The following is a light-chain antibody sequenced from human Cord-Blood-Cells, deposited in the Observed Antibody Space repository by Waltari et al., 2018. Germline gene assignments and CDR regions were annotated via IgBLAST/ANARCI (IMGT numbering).Light chain of an antibody. J-gene: IGLJ2*01. V-gene: IGLV3-1*01. CDR1: KLGDKY. Sequence: SYELTQPPSVSVSPGQKASITCPGDKLGDKYACCYQQKPGQYPVLVIYQDSKRPSGIPERFSGSNSGNTATLTISGTQAMDEADYYCQAWDSSTAVFGGGTKLTVL. CDR2: QDS. CDR3: QAWDSSTAV.